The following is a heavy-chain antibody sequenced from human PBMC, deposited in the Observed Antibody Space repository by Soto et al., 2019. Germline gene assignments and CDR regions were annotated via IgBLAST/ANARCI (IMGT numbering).Heavy chain of an antibody. CDR1: GYTFTSYD. D-gene: IGHD6-13*01. J-gene: IGHJ5*02. CDR2: MNPNSGNT. V-gene: IGHV1-8*01. Sequence: GASVKVSCKASGYTFTSYDINWVRQATGQGLEWMGWMNPNSGNTGYAQKFQGRVTMTRNTSISTAYMELSSLRSEDTAVYYCARAIWIAAAGCWFDPWGQGTLVTVSS. CDR3: ARAIWIAAAGCWFDP.